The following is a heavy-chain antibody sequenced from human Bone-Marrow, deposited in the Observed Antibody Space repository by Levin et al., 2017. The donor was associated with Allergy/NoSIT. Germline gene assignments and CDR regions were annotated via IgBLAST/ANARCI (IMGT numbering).Heavy chain of an antibody. CDR2: IYHSGST. CDR3: ARDFGSSSSRLFRGAFDI. V-gene: IGHV4-30-2*01. D-gene: IGHD6-6*01. CDR1: GGSISSGGYS. J-gene: IGHJ3*02. Sequence: MASETLSLTCAVSGGSISSGGYSWSWIRQPPGKGLEWIGYIYHSGSTYYNPSLKSRVTISVDRSKNQFSLKLSSVTAADTAVYYCARDFGSSSSRLFRGAFDIWGQGTMVTVSS.